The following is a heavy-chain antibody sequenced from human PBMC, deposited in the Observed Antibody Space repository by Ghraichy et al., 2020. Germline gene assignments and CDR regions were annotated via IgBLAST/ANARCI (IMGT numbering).Heavy chain of an antibody. CDR3: ASSYKVTRAVAQVPSDY. Sequence: GGSLRLSCAASGFTFSSYAMSWVRQAPGKGLEWVSAISGSGGSTYYAESVKGRFTISRDNSMNTLYLQMNSLRAEDTAVYYCASSYKVTRAVAQVPSDYWGQGTLVTVSS. V-gene: IGHV3-23*01. CDR1: GFTFSSYA. CDR2: ISGSGGST. D-gene: IGHD4-17*01. J-gene: IGHJ4*02.